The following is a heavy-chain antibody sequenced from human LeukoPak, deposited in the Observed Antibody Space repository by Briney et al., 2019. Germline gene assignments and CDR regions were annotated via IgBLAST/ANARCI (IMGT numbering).Heavy chain of an antibody. V-gene: IGHV4-31*03. CDR2: IYYSGST. Sequence: SQTLSLTCTVSGGSISSGGYYWSWIRQHPGKGLEWIGYIYYSGSTYYNPSLKSRVTISVDTSKNQFSLKLSSVAATDTAVYYCARDAYESLDAFDTWGQGTMVTVSS. D-gene: IGHD3-16*01. CDR3: ARDAYESLDAFDT. J-gene: IGHJ3*02. CDR1: GGSISSGGYY.